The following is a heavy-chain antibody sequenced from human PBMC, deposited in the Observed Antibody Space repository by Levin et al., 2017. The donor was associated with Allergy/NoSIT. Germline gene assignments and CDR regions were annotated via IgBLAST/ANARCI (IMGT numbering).Heavy chain of an antibody. J-gene: IGHJ4*02. Sequence: GGSLRLSCAASGFTFSSYAMSWVRQAPGKGLEWVSAISGSGGSTYYADSVKGRFTISRDNSKNTLYLQMNSLRAEDTAVYYCASVYPITMVRGVSPPLGYWGQGTLVTVSS. CDR2: ISGSGGST. D-gene: IGHD3-10*01. CDR1: GFTFSSYA. CDR3: ASVYPITMVRGVSPPLGY. V-gene: IGHV3-23*01.